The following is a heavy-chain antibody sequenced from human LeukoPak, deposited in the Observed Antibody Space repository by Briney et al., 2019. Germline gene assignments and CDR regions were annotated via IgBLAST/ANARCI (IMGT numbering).Heavy chain of an antibody. CDR2: ISGNGIST. J-gene: IGHJ6*03. Sequence: GGSLRLSCAASGFTFTNNAMSWVRQAPGKGLEWVSGISGNGISTYYADSVKGRFTISRDNAKNTLYLQMNNLRADDTALYYCAKMKGQRLNDYCMDVWGKGTTVTVSS. CDR1: GFTFTNNA. V-gene: IGHV3-23*01. CDR3: AKMKGQRLNDYCMDV.